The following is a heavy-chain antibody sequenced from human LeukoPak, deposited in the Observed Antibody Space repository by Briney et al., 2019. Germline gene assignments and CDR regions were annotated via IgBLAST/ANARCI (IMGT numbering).Heavy chain of an antibody. CDR2: IRSKAYGGTT. Sequence: PGGSLRLSCTASGFTFGDYAMSWFRQAPGKGLEWVGFIRSKAYGGTTEYAASVKGRFTISRDDSKSIAYLQMNSLKTEDTAVYYCTRFKHGGYDIVHRYYYYYYGMDVWGQGTTVTVSS. CDR3: TRFKHGGYDIVHRYYYYYYGMDV. J-gene: IGHJ6*02. V-gene: IGHV3-49*03. D-gene: IGHD5-12*01. CDR1: GFTFGDYA.